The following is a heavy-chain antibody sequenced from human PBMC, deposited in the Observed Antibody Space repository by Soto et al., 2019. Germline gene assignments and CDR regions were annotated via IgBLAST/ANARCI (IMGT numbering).Heavy chain of an antibody. CDR1: GYIFTSYW. CDR2: IDPSDSYT. J-gene: IGHJ3*02. V-gene: IGHV5-10-1*01. Sequence: GESLKIPCKGSGYIFTSYWISWVRQMPGKGLEWMGRIDPSDSYTNYSPSFQGHVTISADKSISTAYLQWSSLKASDTAMYYCASRYYDSSGYSDDAFDIWGQGTMVTVSS. CDR3: ASRYYDSSGYSDDAFDI. D-gene: IGHD3-22*01.